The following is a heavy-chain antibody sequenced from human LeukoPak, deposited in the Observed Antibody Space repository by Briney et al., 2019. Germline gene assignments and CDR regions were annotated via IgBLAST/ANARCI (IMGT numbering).Heavy chain of an antibody. CDR3: ARDHVQGDTAALDY. J-gene: IGHJ4*02. CDR1: GFTFSSYA. V-gene: IGHV3-30-3*01. Sequence: GGSLRLSCAASGFTFSSYAMYWVRQAPGKGLEWVAVISYDGSNKYYADSVKGRFTISRDNSKNTPYLQMNSLRVEDTAAYYCARDHVQGDTAALDYWGQGALVTVSS. CDR2: ISYDGSNK. D-gene: IGHD5-18*01.